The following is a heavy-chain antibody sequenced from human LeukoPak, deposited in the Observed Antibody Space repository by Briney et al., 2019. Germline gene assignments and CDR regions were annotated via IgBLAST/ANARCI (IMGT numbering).Heavy chain of an antibody. CDR3: AKLYGSGDSHGASLDY. Sequence: GGSLRLSCAASGFTFSSYGMHWVRQAPGKGLEWVAFIRYDGSNKYYADSVKGRFTISRDNSKNTLYLQMNSLRAEDTAVYYCAKLYGSGDSHGASLDYWGQGTLVTVSP. CDR2: IRYDGSNK. CDR1: GFTFSSYG. V-gene: IGHV3-30*02. D-gene: IGHD3-10*01. J-gene: IGHJ4*02.